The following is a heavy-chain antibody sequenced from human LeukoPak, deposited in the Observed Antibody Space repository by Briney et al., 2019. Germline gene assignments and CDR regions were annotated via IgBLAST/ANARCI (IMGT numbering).Heavy chain of an antibody. Sequence: GGSLRLSCVASGFTFGSYSMNWVRQGPGQGLEWLSYITGSSEIMYYADSVKGRFTISRDNANNLLYLQMNSLRAEDTAVYYCARGYSGSYTFDNWGQGALVTVSS. D-gene: IGHD1-26*01. CDR1: GFTFGSYS. CDR3: ARGYSGSYTFDN. CDR2: ITGSSEIM. J-gene: IGHJ4*02. V-gene: IGHV3-48*04.